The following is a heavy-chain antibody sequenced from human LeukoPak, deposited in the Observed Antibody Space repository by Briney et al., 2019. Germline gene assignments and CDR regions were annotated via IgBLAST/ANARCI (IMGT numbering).Heavy chain of an antibody. J-gene: IGHJ3*02. CDR1: GYTFTSYD. CDR2: MNPNSGNT. V-gene: IGHV1-8*01. Sequence: ASVKVSCNASGYTFTSYDINWVRQATGQGLEWMGWMNPNSGNTGYAQKFQGRVTMTRNTSISTAYMELSSLRSEDTAVYYCAREMFGEFALDAFDIWGQGTMVTVSS. CDR3: AREMFGEFALDAFDI. D-gene: IGHD3-10*02.